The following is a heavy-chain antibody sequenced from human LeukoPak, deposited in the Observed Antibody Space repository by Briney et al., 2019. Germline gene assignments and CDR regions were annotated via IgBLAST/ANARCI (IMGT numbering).Heavy chain of an antibody. CDR3: ARERGDEDMSGGSSFDV. Sequence: GGSLRLSCAAAGFTVSNNCVTWVRQAPGKGVEWVSVICGDGRLFYADSVKGRFSVSRDNSENTVYLQVTSLRADDTAVYFCARERGDEDMSGGSSFDVWGQGTLVIVSS. CDR2: ICGDGRL. D-gene: IGHD2-21*01. V-gene: IGHV3-53*01. J-gene: IGHJ3*01. CDR1: GFTVSNNC.